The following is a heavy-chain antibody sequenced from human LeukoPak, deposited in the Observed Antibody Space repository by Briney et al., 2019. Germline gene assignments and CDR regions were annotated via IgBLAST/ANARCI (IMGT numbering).Heavy chain of an antibody. CDR3: ARPRGDYYDSSGYYVGAFDI. D-gene: IGHD3-22*01. J-gene: IGHJ3*02. CDR1: GYSFTSYW. Sequence: GGSLKISCKGSGYSFTSYWIGWVRQMPGKGLEWMGIIYPGDSDTRYSPSFQGQATISADKSISTAYLQWSSLKASDTAMYYCARPRGDYYDSSGYYVGAFDIWGQGTMVTVSS. CDR2: IYPGDSDT. V-gene: IGHV5-51*01.